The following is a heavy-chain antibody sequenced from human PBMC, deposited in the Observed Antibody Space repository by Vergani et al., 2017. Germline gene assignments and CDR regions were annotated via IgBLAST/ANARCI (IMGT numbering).Heavy chain of an antibody. Sequence: QVQLQESGPGLVKPSETLSLTCTVSGGSISSYYWSWIRQPAGKGLEWIGRIYTSGSTNYNPSLKSRVTMSVDTSKNKFSLKLRSVNAADSAVYYCAGCSGGSCYSVLAFDIWGQGTMVTVSS. CDR1: GGSISSYY. CDR2: IYTSGST. V-gene: IGHV4-4*07. D-gene: IGHD2-15*01. J-gene: IGHJ3*02. CDR3: AGCSGGSCYSVLAFDI.